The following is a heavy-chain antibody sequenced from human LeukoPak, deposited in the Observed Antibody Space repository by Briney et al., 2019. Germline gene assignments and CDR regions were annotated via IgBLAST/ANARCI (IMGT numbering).Heavy chain of an antibody. V-gene: IGHV1-18*01. J-gene: IGHJ4*02. Sequence: GSSVKVSCKASGYTFTSYGISWVRQAPGQGLEWMGWISAHYGNTNYAQSFQGRVTMTTDTSTSTAYMELRSLRSDDTAVYYCARDYTGTYPLDHWGQGTLVTVSS. CDR1: GYTFTSYG. CDR3: ARDYTGTYPLDH. D-gene: IGHD3-16*02. CDR2: ISAHYGNT.